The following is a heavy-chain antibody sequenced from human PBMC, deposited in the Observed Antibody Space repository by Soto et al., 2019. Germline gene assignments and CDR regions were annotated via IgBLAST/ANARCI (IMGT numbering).Heavy chain of an antibody. CDR1: GYTFTSYN. CDR3: ASGRITVVGSRAYYSMDV. D-gene: IGHD6-19*01. CDR2: INPRGFFT. J-gene: IGHJ6*02. Sequence: QVQLVQSGAEVKKPGASVKVSCKASGYTFTSYNIHWVRQAPGQGLEWVGMINPRGFFTTYAQKFRGRVTMTGDTSTSVVYMELTNLRSEDTAMYYCASGRITVVGSRAYYSMDVWGQGTTVTVSS. V-gene: IGHV1-46*01.